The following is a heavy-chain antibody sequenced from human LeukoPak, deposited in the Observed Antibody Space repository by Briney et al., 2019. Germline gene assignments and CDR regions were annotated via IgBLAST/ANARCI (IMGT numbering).Heavy chain of an antibody. J-gene: IGHJ4*02. CDR1: GFAFRNYA. V-gene: IGHV3-23*01. CDR2: ISAADGDNT. D-gene: IGHD3-22*01. CDR3: AKFKGHYYYDSSGYCDN. Sequence: GGSLRLSCAASGFAFRNYAMGWVRQAPGKGLEWVSVISAADGDNTYYADSVKGRFSISRDNSNYTLHLQMNSLRAEDTAVFYCAKFKGHYYYDSSGYCDNWGQGTLVTVSS.